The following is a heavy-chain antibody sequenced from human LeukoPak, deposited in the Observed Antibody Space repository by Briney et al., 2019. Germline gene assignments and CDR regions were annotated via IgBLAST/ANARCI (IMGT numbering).Heavy chain of an antibody. CDR2: MNPNSGNT. Sequence: ASVKVSCKSSGYTFTSYDINWVRQATGLGLEWMGWMNPNSGNTGYAQKFQGRVTMTRNTSISTAYMELSSLRSEDTAVYYCARGYIAAGWSDYWGQGTLVTVSS. CDR3: ARGYIAAGWSDY. CDR1: GYTFTSYD. V-gene: IGHV1-8*01. D-gene: IGHD6-13*01. J-gene: IGHJ4*02.